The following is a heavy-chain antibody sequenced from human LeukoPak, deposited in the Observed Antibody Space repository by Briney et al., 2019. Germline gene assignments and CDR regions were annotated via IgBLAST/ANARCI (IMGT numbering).Heavy chain of an antibody. CDR2: ISGSGGST. Sequence: GGSLRLSCAASGFTFSSYGMSWVRQAPGKGLEWVSAISGSGGSTYYADSVKGRFTISRDNSKNTLYLQMNSLRAEDTAVYYCARDHEIVGATALEYWGQGTLVTVSS. CDR3: ARDHEIVGATALEY. CDR1: GFTFSSYG. D-gene: IGHD1-26*01. J-gene: IGHJ4*02. V-gene: IGHV3-23*01.